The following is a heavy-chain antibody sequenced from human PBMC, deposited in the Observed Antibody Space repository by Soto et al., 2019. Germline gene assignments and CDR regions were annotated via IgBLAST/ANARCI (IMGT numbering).Heavy chain of an antibody. CDR1: GFTVSSNY. D-gene: IGHD3-3*01. CDR2: IYSGGST. J-gene: IGHJ3*02. V-gene: IGHV3-66*01. CDR3: ARGVTIFGVVIGANFDI. Sequence: EVQLVESGGGLVQPGGSLRLSCAASGFTVSSNYMSWVRQAPGKGLEWVSVIYSGGSTYYADSVKGRFTISRDNSKNTLYLQMNRLRAEDTAVYYCARGVTIFGVVIGANFDIWGQGTMVTVSS.